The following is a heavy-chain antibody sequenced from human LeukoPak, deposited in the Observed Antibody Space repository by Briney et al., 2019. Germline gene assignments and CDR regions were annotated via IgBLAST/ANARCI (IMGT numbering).Heavy chain of an antibody. CDR1: GFTFSSYG. D-gene: IGHD1-26*01. J-gene: IGHJ4*02. Sequence: QPGRSLRLSCAASGFTFSSYGMHWVRQAPGKGLEWVAVISYDGTNKFYAESVKGRFTISRDNSKNTLYLQMNSLRAEDTAVYYCAKDRSTPRMWEPTCYFDYWGQGTLVTVSS. CDR3: AKDRSTPRMWEPTCYFDY. CDR2: ISYDGTNK. V-gene: IGHV3-30*18.